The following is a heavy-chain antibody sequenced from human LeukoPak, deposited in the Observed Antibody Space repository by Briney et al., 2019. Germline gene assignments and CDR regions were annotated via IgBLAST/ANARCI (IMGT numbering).Heavy chain of an antibody. CDR2: ISSSSGYI. D-gene: IGHD1-26*01. Sequence: GGSLRLSCAASGFTFSSYSMNWVRQAPGKGLEWVSSISSSSGYIYYADSVKGRFTISRDNAKNSLYLQMNSLRAEDTAVYYCARPRSATLEYFDLWGRGTLVTVSS. J-gene: IGHJ2*01. CDR1: GFTFSSYS. V-gene: IGHV3-21*01. CDR3: ARPRSATLEYFDL.